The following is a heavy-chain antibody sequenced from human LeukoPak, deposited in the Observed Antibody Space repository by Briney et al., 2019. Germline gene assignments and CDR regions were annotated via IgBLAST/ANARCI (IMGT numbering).Heavy chain of an antibody. D-gene: IGHD5-24*01. CDR3: ARRIQGMAPYYFDY. Sequence: GGSLRLSCAVSGYTFSRYWMHWVRQGPGKGLVWVSRINEDGSSTSYAESVRGRFTISRDNAKNTLYLQMNSLRAEDAAVYYCARRIQGMAPYYFDYWGQGTLVTVSS. V-gene: IGHV3-74*01. J-gene: IGHJ4*02. CDR2: INEDGSST. CDR1: GYTFSRYW.